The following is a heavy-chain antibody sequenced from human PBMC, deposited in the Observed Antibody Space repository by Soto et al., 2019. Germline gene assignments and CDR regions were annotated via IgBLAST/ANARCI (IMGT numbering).Heavy chain of an antibody. Sequence: PSETLSLTCTVSGGSISSYYWSWIRQPPGKGLEWIGYIYYSGSTNYNLSLKSRVTISVDTSKNQFSLKLSSVTAADTAVYYCARVFSSSWYGGFDYWGQGTLVTAPQ. CDR1: GGSISSYY. D-gene: IGHD6-13*01. CDR2: IYYSGST. V-gene: IGHV4-59*01. J-gene: IGHJ4*02. CDR3: ARVFSSSWYGGFDY.